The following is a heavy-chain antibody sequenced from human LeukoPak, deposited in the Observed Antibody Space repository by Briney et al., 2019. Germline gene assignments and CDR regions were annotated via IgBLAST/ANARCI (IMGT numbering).Heavy chain of an antibody. J-gene: IGHJ5*02. V-gene: IGHV1-2*02. D-gene: IGHD3-10*01. CDR3: ARDRGDYYGSGSYYYWFDP. CDR1: GYTFTGYY. CDR2: INPNSGGT. Sequence: GASVKVSCKASGYTFTGYYMHWVRQAPGQGLEWMGWINPNSGGTNYAQKFQGRVTMTRDTSISTAYMELSRLRSDDTAVYYCARDRGDYYGSGSYYYWFDPWGQGTLVTVSS.